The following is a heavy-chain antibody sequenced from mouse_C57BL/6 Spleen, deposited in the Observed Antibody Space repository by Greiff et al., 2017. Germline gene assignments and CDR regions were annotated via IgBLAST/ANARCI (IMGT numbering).Heavy chain of an antibody. CDR2: IHPNSGST. D-gene: IGHD2-4*01. CDR1: GYTFTSYW. CDR3: AREGDDYDVAY. Sequence: QVQLQQPGAELVKPGASVKLSCKASGYTFTSYWMHWVKQRPGQGLEWIGMIHPNSGSTNYNEKFKSKATLTVGKSSSTAYMQLSSLTSEDSAVYYWAREGDDYDVAYWGQGTLVTVSA. J-gene: IGHJ3*01. V-gene: IGHV1-64*01.